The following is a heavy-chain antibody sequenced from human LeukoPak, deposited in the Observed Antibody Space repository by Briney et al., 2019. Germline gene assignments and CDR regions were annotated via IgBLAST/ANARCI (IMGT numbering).Heavy chain of an antibody. V-gene: IGHV3-7*01. CDR2: IKQDGSEK. CDR3: ARVGGRWLQGSRFDP. Sequence: GGSLRLSCAASGFTFSRNWMSWVRQAPGKGLEWVANIKQDGSEKYYVDSVKGRFTISRDNAKNSLYLQMNSLRAEDTALYYCARVGGRWLQGSRFDPWGQGTLVTVSS. D-gene: IGHD5-24*01. J-gene: IGHJ5*02. CDR1: GFTFSRNW.